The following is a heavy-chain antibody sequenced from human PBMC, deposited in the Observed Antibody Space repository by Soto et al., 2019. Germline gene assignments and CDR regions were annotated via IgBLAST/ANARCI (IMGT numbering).Heavy chain of an antibody. Sequence: ETLSLTCAVYGGSFSGYYWSWIRQPPGKGLEWIGEINHSGSTNYNPSLKSRVTISVDTSKNQFSLKLSSVTAADTAVYYCARGPYYDFWSGPGTYYYYYGMDVWGQGTTVTVSS. D-gene: IGHD3-3*01. CDR1: GGSFSGYY. V-gene: IGHV4-34*01. J-gene: IGHJ6*02. CDR2: INHSGST. CDR3: ARGPYYDFWSGPGTYYYYYGMDV.